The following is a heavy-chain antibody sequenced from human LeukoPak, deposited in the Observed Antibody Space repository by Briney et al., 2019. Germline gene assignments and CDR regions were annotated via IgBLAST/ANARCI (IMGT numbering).Heavy chain of an antibody. CDR2: IYPADSDI. CDR3: ARQEYCSGGSCYTWFDP. V-gene: IGHV5-51*01. J-gene: IGHJ5*02. D-gene: IGHD2-15*01. CDR1: GYSFTSYW. Sequence: GESLQISCKGSGYSFTSYWIGWVRQMPGKGLEWMGIIYPADSDIRYSPSFQGQVTISADKSISTVYLQWSSLKASDTAMYYCARQEYCSGGSCYTWFDPWGQGTLVTVSS.